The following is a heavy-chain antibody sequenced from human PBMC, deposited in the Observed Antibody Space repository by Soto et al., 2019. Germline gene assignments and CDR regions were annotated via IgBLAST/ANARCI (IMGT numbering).Heavy chain of an antibody. D-gene: IGHD6-19*01. V-gene: IGHV1-8*02. CDR2: INPKSGNT. J-gene: IGHJ3*02. CDR3: AREGLYGSIQDNTFDI. CDR1: GYSFTDYH. Sequence: QVQLVQSGAEVKKPGASVKVSCKASGYSFTDYHIHWVRQAPGQGLEWLGRINPKSGNTGYAQKFQGRVTMTRDSSITTAYMDLSSLTSEDTAIYYCAREGLYGSIQDNTFDIWGQGTMVSVSS.